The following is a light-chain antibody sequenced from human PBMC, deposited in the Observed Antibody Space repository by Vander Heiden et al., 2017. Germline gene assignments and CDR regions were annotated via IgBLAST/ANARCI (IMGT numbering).Light chain of an antibody. CDR2: AAS. J-gene: IGKJ1*01. Sequence: SPSSLSASVGDRVTITCRACQSISSYLNWYQQKPGKAPKLLIYAASSLQSGVPSRFSGSGSGTDFTLTISSLQPEDFATYYCQQSDSTPWTFGQGTKVEIK. CDR3: QQSDSTPWT. CDR1: QSISSY. V-gene: IGKV1-39*01.